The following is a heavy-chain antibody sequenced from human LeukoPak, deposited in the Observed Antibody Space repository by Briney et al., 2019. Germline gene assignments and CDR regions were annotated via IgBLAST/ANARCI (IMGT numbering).Heavy chain of an antibody. CDR1: GFTFSDYS. CDR3: ARGAYSSGWAYFDH. CDR2: ISFSVNTK. D-gene: IGHD6-19*01. J-gene: IGHJ4*02. Sequence: PGGSLRLSCSASGFTFSDYSMNWVRQAPGKGPDWVSYISFSVNTKYYGDSVKGRFTISRDNAKNSLYLHMDSLRAEDTAVYYCARGAYSSGWAYFDHWGQGTLVTVSS. V-gene: IGHV3-48*04.